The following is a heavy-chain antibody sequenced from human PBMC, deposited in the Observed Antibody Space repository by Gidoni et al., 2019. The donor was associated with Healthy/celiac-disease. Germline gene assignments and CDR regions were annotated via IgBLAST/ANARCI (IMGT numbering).Heavy chain of an antibody. CDR2: ISYDGSNK. D-gene: IGHD4-4*01. J-gene: IGHJ4*02. V-gene: IGHV3-30*01. CDR1: GFTFSSYA. CDR3: ARASNYVFLFDY. Sequence: QVQLVESGGGVVQPGRSLRLSCAASGFTFSSYAMHWVRQAPGKGLEWVAVISYDGSNKYYADSVKGRFTISRDNSKNTLYLQMNSLRAEDTAVYYCARASNYVFLFDYWGQGTLVTVSS.